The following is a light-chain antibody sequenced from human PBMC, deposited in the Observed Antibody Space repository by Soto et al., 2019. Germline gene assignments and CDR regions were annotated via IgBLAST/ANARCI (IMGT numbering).Light chain of an antibody. CDR1: QSVNSD. CDR3: QQYNNWPLT. CDR2: RAS. Sequence: ETVMTQSPATLSASPGESATLSCRASQSVNSDLAWYQQIPGQAPRLLSYRASTGATSGPARFSGSGSGTEVTLTFISLQAEEFTIYNCQQYNNWPLTFGGGTKGEI. J-gene: IGKJ4*01. V-gene: IGKV3-15*01.